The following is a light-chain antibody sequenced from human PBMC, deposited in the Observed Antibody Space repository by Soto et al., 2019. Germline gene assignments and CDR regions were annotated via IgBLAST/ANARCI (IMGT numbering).Light chain of an antibody. Sequence: QSALTQPPSASATPGQRVTISCSGSSSDIGSNPVHWYQQVPGTAPKVLMYSDNQRPSGVPDRFAGSKSGTSASLAISGLQSEDEADYYCATWDDSLKGVVFGGGTKLTVL. V-gene: IGLV1-44*01. CDR3: ATWDDSLKGVV. J-gene: IGLJ2*01. CDR1: SSDIGSNP. CDR2: SDN.